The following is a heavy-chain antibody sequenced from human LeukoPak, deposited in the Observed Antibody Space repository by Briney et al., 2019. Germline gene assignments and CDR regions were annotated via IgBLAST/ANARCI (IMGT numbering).Heavy chain of an antibody. CDR1: GYTFTSYD. V-gene: IGHV1-2*04. Sequence: ASVKVSCKASGYTFTSYDINWVRQAPGQGLEWMGWINPNSGGTNYAQKFQGWVTMTRDTSISTAYMELSRLRSDDTAVYYCARVNWASYGMDVWGQGTTVTVSS. CDR2: INPNSGGT. J-gene: IGHJ6*02. CDR3: ARVNWASYGMDV. D-gene: IGHD3-16*01.